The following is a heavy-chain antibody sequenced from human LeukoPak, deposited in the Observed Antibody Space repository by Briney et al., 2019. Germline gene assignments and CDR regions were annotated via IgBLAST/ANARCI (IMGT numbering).Heavy chain of an antibody. CDR3: AKDQAITMIVVVMQGGFDY. CDR2: ISGRGGST. Sequence: GRSLRLSCAPSGFTFSRYAMSWVTGAPGKGLECGLAISGRGGSTYYADSGKGRFTISRDNSKNTLYLQMKSRRAEDTAVYYCAKDQAITMIVVVMQGGFDYWGQGTLVTVSS. CDR1: GFTFSRYA. V-gene: IGHV3-23*01. J-gene: IGHJ4*02. D-gene: IGHD3-22*01.